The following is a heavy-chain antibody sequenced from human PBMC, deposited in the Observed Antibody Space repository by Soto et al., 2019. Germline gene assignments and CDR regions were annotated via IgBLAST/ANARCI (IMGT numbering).Heavy chain of an antibody. D-gene: IGHD3-3*01. CDR3: ARVCCPNFGYYDFWNYGMDV. CDR2: INAGNGNT. J-gene: IGHJ6*02. Sequence: ASVKVSCKASGYTFTSYAMHWVRQAPGQRLERMGWINAGNGNTKYSQKFQGRVTITRDTSASTAYMELSSLRSEDTTVYYCARVCCPNFGYYDFWNYGMDVWGQGTTVTVSS. CDR1: GYTFTSYA. V-gene: IGHV1-3*01.